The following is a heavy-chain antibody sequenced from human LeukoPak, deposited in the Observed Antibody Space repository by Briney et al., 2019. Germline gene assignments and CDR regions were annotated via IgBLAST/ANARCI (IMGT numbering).Heavy chain of an antibody. J-gene: IGHJ6*02. CDR3: ARVHCSSTSCYPYYYYYGMDA. Sequence: ASVKVSCKASGYTFTSYGISWVRQAPGQGLEWMGWISAYNGNTNYAQKLQGRVTMTTDTSTSTAYMELRSLRSDDTAVYYCARVHCSSTSCYPYYYYYGMDAWGQGTTVTVSS. CDR1: GYTFTSYG. V-gene: IGHV1-18*01. D-gene: IGHD2-2*01. CDR2: ISAYNGNT.